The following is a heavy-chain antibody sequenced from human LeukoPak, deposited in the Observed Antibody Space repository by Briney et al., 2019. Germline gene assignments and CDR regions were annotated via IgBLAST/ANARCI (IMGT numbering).Heavy chain of an antibody. CDR3: SRGGFGSGSHFDY. D-gene: IGHD3-10*01. V-gene: IGHV1-8*01. Sequence: ASVKVSCKASGYTFTSYDINWVRQATGQGLEWMGWMNPNSGDTGYVQKFQGRVTMTRSTSISTAYMELSSLRSEDTAIYYCSRGGFGSGSHFDYWVQGTLVTVSS. CDR1: GYTFTSYD. CDR2: MNPNSGDT. J-gene: IGHJ4*02.